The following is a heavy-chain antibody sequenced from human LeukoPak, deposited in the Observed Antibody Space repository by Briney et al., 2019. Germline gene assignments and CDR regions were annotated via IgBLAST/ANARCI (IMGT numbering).Heavy chain of an antibody. V-gene: IGHV4-39*01. J-gene: IGHJ6*03. CDR1: GGSISSSSYY. CDR3: AKSGGYNAGTGYYYYYLDV. Sequence: SETLSLTCTVSGGSISSSSYYRGWIRQPPGKGLEWIGSIYYSGSTYYNPSLKSRVTISVDTSKNQFSLKLSSVTAADTAVYYCAKSGGYNAGTGYYYYYLDVWGKGTTVTVSS. CDR2: IYYSGST. D-gene: IGHD6-13*01.